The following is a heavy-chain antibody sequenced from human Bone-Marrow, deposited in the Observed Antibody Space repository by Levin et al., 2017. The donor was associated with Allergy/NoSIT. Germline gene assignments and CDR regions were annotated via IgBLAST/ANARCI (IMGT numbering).Heavy chain of an antibody. CDR2: IIPLYRTA. V-gene: IGHV1-69*01. D-gene: IGHD3-10*01. CDR3: ARGTSDGSGSSDRPHFHYGTDV. Sequence: KISCKSSGGTFVSYAFSWVRQAPGHGLEWMGGIIPLYRTANYAQKFQGRVTITAHESTSKVYMELSSLGSEDTAVYYYARGTSDGSGSSDRPHFHYGTDVWGQGTTVIVSS. CDR1: GGTFVSYA. J-gene: IGHJ6*02.